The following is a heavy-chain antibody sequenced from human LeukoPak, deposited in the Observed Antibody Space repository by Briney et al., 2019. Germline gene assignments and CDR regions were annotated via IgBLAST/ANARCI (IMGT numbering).Heavy chain of an antibody. CDR2: IYYTGST. Sequence: SETLSLTCTLSGGSISTYYWSWVRQPPGKGLEWIGYIYYTGSTDYNPSLKSRVTISVDTSKNQFSLKLSSVTAADTAVYYCARAVTMTKSGWFDPWGQGTLVTVSS. J-gene: IGHJ5*02. CDR1: GGSISTYY. V-gene: IGHV4-59*12. D-gene: IGHD3-22*01. CDR3: ARAVTMTKSGWFDP.